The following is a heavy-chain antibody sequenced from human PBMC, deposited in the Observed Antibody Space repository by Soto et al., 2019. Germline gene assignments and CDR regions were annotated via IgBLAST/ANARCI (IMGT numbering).Heavy chain of an antibody. Sequence: ASVKVSCKASGYTFTGYYMHWVRQAPGQGLEWMGWINPNSGGTNYAQKFQGRVTMTRDTSTSTAYMELSRLRSDDTAVYYCASGYDPWINWFDPWGQGTLVTVS. D-gene: IGHD5-12*01. CDR1: GYTFTGYY. CDR3: ASGYDPWINWFDP. J-gene: IGHJ5*02. V-gene: IGHV1-2*02. CDR2: INPNSGGT.